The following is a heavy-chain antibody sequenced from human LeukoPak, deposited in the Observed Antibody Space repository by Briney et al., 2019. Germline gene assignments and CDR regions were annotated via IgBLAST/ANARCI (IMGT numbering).Heavy chain of an antibody. D-gene: IGHD3-3*01. J-gene: IGHJ4*02. CDR1: GGSISSYY. CDR3: ARHEGSRTGDDWDFLFDY. CDR2: IYYSGST. V-gene: IGHV4-59*08. Sequence: SETLSLTCTVSGGSISSYYWSWIRQPPGEGLEWIGYIYYSGSTNYNPSLKSRVTISVDTSKNQFSLKLRSVTAADTAVYYCARHEGSRTGDDWDFLFDYWGQGTLVTVSS.